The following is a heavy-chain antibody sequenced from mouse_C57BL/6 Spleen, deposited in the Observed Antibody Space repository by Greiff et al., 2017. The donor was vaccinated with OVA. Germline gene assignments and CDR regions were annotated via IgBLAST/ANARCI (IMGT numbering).Heavy chain of an antibody. CDR2: ISYDGSN. J-gene: IGHJ1*03. V-gene: IGHV3-6*01. CDR1: GYSITSGYY. D-gene: IGHD1-1*01. CDR3: ARGDYGSSYYWYFDV. Sequence: EVQLQESGPGLVKPSQSLSLTCSVTGYSITSGYYWNWIRQFPGNKLEWMGYISYDGSNNYNPSLKNRIYITRDTSKNQFFLKLNSVTTEDTATYYCARGDYGSSYYWYFDVWGTGTTVTVSS.